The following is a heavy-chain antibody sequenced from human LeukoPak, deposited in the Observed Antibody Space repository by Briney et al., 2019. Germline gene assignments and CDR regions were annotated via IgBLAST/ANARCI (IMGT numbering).Heavy chain of an antibody. CDR2: INPSGGST. V-gene: IGHV1-46*01. J-gene: IGHJ4*02. CDR1: GYTFTSYY. CDR3: ARGAPITMIVAPGDDY. D-gene: IGHD3-22*01. Sequence: ASVKVSSKASGYTFTSYYMHWVRQAPGQGLEWMGIINPSGGSTSYAQKFQGRVTMTRDTSTSTVYMELSSLRSEDTAVYYCARGAPITMIVAPGDDYWGQGTLVTVSS.